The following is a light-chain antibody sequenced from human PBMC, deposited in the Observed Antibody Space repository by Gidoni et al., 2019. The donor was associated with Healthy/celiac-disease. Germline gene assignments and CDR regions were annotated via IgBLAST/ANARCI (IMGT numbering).Light chain of an antibody. CDR3: QQYNSWT. CDR2: KAS. Sequence: DIQMTQSPSTLSASVGDRVTITCRASQSMSSWLAWYQQKPGKAPKLLIYKASSLESGVPSRFSGSGSGTEVTLTISSLQPDDFATYYCQQYNSWTFGQGTKVEIK. CDR1: QSMSSW. V-gene: IGKV1-5*03. J-gene: IGKJ1*01.